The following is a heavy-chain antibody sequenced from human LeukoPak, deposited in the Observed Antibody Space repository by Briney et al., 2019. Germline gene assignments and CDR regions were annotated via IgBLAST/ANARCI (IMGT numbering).Heavy chain of an antibody. CDR2: ISSSGSTI. J-gene: IGHJ3*02. V-gene: IGHV3-48*03. Sequence: GGSLRLSCAASGFTFSSYEMNWVRQAPGKGLEWVSYISSSGSTIYYADSVKGRFTISRDNAKNSLYLQMNSLRAEDTAVYYCARACSGGSCYVMYAFAIWGQGTMVTVSS. CDR3: ARACSGGSCYVMYAFAI. CDR1: GFTFSSYE. D-gene: IGHD2-15*01.